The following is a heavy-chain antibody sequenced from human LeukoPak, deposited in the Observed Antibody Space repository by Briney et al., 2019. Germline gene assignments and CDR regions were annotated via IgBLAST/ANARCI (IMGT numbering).Heavy chain of an antibody. V-gene: IGHV3-30*03. CDR3: ASALLGYCRSTSSYTGDC. D-gene: IGHD2-2*02. CDR2: ISYDGSNK. J-gene: IGHJ4*02. Sequence: GGSLRLSCAASGFTFSSYGMHWVRQAPGKGLEWVAVISYDGSNKYYADSVKGRFTISRDNSKNTQYLQMNSLRAGDTAVYYCASALLGYCRSTSSYTGDCWGQGTLVTVSS. CDR1: GFTFSSYG.